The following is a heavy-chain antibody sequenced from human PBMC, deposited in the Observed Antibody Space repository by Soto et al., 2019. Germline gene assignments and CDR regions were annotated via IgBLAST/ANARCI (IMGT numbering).Heavy chain of an antibody. J-gene: IGHJ4*02. V-gene: IGHV3-74*01. CDR3: IRGSAAVVGGGFFDS. CDR1: GFTFSRHW. Sequence: EVQLMQSGGGLLQPGTGGSLRLSCAASGFTFSRHWMHWVRQGPGKGLLWVSRISPDGSTTTYADSLKGRVTVSRDNAQSILYLQLSSLTAEDTDVYYCIRGSAAVVGGGFFDSWGQGTLVTVSS. CDR2: ISPDGSTT. D-gene: IGHD2-21*01.